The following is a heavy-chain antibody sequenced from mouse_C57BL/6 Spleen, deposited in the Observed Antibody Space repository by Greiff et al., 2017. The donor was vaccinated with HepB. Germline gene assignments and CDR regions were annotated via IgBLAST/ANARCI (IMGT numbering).Heavy chain of an antibody. V-gene: IGHV2-5*01. D-gene: IGHD1-1*01. Sequence: VKLVESGPGLVQPSQSLSITCTVSGFSLTSYGVHWVRQSPGKGLEWLGVIWRGGSTDYNAAFMSRLSITKDNSKSQVFFKMNSLQADDTAIYYCAKYGGSSDAMDYWGQGTSVTVSS. CDR2: IWRGGST. CDR1: GFSLTSYG. CDR3: AKYGGSSDAMDY. J-gene: IGHJ4*01.